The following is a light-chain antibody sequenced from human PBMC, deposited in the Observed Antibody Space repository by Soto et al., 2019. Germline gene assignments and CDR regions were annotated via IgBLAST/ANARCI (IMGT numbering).Light chain of an antibody. V-gene: IGLV2-14*03. CDR2: DVS. CDR1: SSDVGAYNH. Sequence: QSSLTQPASVSGSPGQSITISCTGTSSDVGAYNHVSWYQQHPGKAPKVIIYDVSNRPSGVSNRFSGSRSGNTASLTISGLQAEDEGDYYYSSHASGSTLIFGGGTKLTVL. CDR3: SSHASGSTLI. J-gene: IGLJ2*01.